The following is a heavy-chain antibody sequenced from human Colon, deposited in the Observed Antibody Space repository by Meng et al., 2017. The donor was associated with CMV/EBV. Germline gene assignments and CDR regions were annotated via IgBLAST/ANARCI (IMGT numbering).Heavy chain of an antibody. Sequence: GESLKISCAASGFTFSNYWMTWLRQAPGRGLELVAHIKEDGSEKYIVGSVKGRFTISRDNAKNSLYLQMNSLRAEDTAVYYCARDPFIKAFDIWGQGTMVTVSS. V-gene: IGHV3-7*01. CDR2: IKEDGSEK. CDR3: ARDPFIKAFDI. J-gene: IGHJ3*02. CDR1: GFTFSNYW.